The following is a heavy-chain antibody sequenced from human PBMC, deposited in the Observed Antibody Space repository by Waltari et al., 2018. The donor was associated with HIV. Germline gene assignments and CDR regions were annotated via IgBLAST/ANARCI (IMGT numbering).Heavy chain of an antibody. D-gene: IGHD6-13*01. CDR1: GGSFSGYY. Sequence: QVQLQQWGAGLLKPSETLSLTCAVYGGSFSGYYWSWIRQPPGKGLEWIGEINHSGSTNHNPSLKGRVTISVDTSKNQFALKLSPVTAADTAVYYCARGSVRLKQQLEEPGAFDIWGQGTMVTVSS. J-gene: IGHJ3*02. CDR3: ARGSVRLKQQLEEPGAFDI. CDR2: INHSGST. V-gene: IGHV4-34*01.